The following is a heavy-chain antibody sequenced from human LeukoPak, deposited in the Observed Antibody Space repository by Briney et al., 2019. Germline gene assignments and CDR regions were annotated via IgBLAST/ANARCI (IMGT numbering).Heavy chain of an antibody. CDR2: ISSTSNTI. Sequence: GGSLRLSCAASGFTFSSYNMNWVRQAPGKGLGWVSFISSTSNTIYYADSVKGRFTISRDNAKNSLYLQMNSLRAEDTAAYYCAREEGFDYWGQGTLVTVSS. CDR3: AREEGFDY. V-gene: IGHV3-48*01. J-gene: IGHJ4*02. CDR1: GFTFSSYN.